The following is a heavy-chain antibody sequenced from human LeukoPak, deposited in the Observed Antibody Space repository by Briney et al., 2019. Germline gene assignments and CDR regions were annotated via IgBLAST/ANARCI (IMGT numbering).Heavy chain of an antibody. CDR1: GFTFSSYS. CDR2: ISSSSSYI. D-gene: IGHD6-13*01. CDR3: ARDGDSSWYYFDY. J-gene: IGHJ4*02. Sequence: PGGSLRLSCAASGFTFSSYSMNWVRQAPGKGLEWVSSISSSSSYIYYADSVKGRFTISRDNAKNSLYLQMNSLRAEDTAVYYCARDGDSSWYYFDYWGQGTLVTVSS. V-gene: IGHV3-21*01.